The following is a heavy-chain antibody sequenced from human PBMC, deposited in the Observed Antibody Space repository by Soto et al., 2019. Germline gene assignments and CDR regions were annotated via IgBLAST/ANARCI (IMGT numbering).Heavy chain of an antibody. CDR3: AAHPGGGGY. V-gene: IGHV3-23*01. Sequence: GGSLRLSCTASGLTFSTYAMSWVRQAPGKGLEWVSAIGGSGTGGRTYYADSVKGRFTISRDNSKNTVYLQMNSLRADDTAVYYLAAHPGGGGYWGQGTLVTVSS. CDR1: GLTFSTYA. D-gene: IGHD3-10*01. J-gene: IGHJ4*02. CDR2: IGGSGTGGRT.